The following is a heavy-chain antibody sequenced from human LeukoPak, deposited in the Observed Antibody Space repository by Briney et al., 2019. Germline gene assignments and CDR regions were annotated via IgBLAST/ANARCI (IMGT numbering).Heavy chain of an antibody. D-gene: IGHD3-22*01. CDR1: GGTFSSYA. J-gene: IGHJ4*02. V-gene: IGHV1-69*13. Sequence: GASAKVSCKASGGTFSSYAISWVRQAPGQGLEWMGGIIPIFGTANYAQKFQGRVTITADESTSTAYMELSSLRSEDTAVYYCARVYYYDSSGYLFDYWGQGTLVTVSS. CDR2: IIPIFGTA. CDR3: ARVYYYDSSGYLFDY.